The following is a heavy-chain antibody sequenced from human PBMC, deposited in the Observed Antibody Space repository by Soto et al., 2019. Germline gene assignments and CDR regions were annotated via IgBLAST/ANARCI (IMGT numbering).Heavy chain of an antibody. Sequence: GGSLRLSCAASGFTFSSYAMSWVRQAPGKGLEWVSAISGSGGSTYYADSVKGRFTISRDNSKNTLYLQMNSLRAEDTDVYYCAKDGGYQLLFPYYMDVWGKGTTVTVSS. D-gene: IGHD2-2*01. CDR2: ISGSGGST. J-gene: IGHJ6*03. CDR1: GFTFSSYA. V-gene: IGHV3-23*01. CDR3: AKDGGYQLLFPYYMDV.